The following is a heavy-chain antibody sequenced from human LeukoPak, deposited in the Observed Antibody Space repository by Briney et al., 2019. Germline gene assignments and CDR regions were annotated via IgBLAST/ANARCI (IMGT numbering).Heavy chain of an antibody. CDR1: GFTFSSYV. CDR3: AGGRVHDYGDQRFDY. D-gene: IGHD4-17*01. V-gene: IGHV3-30*04. Sequence: GRSLRLSCAASGFTFSSYVMHWVRQAPGKGLEWVAIISYDGSNEYYADSVKGRFTISRDNSKNTLYLQMNSLRAADTAVYYCAGGRVHDYGDQRFDYWGQGTLVTVSS. J-gene: IGHJ4*02. CDR2: ISYDGSNE.